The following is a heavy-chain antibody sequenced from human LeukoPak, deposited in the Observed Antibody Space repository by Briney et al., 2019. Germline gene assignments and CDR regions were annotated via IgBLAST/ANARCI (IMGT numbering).Heavy chain of an antibody. CDR1: GYTFSTYW. CDR2: INPNNGDT. Sequence: ASVKVSCKASGYTFSTYWLHWLRQAPRQGLEWMGWINPNNGDTYSAQIFQGRVTMTRDTSINTAYMELSRLESDDTAVYYCARGPSHGAFDIWGQGTMVTVSS. CDR3: ARGPSHGAFDI. V-gene: IGHV1-2*02. J-gene: IGHJ3*02.